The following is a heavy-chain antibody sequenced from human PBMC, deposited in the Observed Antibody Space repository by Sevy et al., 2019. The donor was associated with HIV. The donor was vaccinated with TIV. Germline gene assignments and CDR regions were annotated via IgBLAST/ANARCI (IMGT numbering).Heavy chain of an antibody. Sequence: SETLSLTCTVSGGSISSSSYYWAWIRQPPGKGLEWIGSIYYSGSTYYNPSLKSRVTISVDTSKNQFSLKVTSVTAADTAVYYCARQGWSVVVVAASGNGLDVWGQWTTVTDSS. CDR2: IYYSGST. D-gene: IGHD2-15*01. J-gene: IGHJ6*02. V-gene: IGHV4-39*01. CDR1: GGSISSSSYY. CDR3: ARQGWSVVVVAASGNGLDV.